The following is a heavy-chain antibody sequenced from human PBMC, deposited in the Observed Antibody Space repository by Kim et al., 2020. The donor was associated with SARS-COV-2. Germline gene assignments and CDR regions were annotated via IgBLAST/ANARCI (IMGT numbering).Heavy chain of an antibody. CDR3: ARVSSGSSSWYWFDA. D-gene: IGHD6-13*01. CDR1: GFTFSDYY. V-gene: IGHV3-11*05. CDR2: ISSSGSYI. Sequence: GGSLRLSCAASGFTFSDYYMTWIRQAPGKGLEWLAYISSSGSYIVYADSVKGRFSISRDNAKKSLYLQMNSLRDEDTAVYYCARVSSGSSSWYWFDAWG. J-gene: IGHJ5*01.